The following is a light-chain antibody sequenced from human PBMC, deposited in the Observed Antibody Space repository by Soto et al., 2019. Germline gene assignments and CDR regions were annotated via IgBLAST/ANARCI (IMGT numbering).Light chain of an antibody. CDR1: SSNIGAGYD. CDR3: QSFGSGLSGAL. V-gene: IGLV1-40*01. J-gene: IGLJ2*01. Sequence: QSVLTQPPSVSGAPGQRVTISCTGSSSNIGAGYDVHWYQQHPGTAPRLLIYGATHRPSGVPERFSGSRSGSSAPLTITGLQTEDESFYHCQSFGSGLSGALFGGGTKLTVL. CDR2: GAT.